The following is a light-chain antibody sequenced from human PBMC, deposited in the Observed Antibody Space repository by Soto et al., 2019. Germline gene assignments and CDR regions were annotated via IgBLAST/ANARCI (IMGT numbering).Light chain of an antibody. J-gene: IGKJ5*01. CDR1: QGTSSY. CDR2: GAS. V-gene: IGKV1-9*01. CDR3: QQLNAYPLT. Sequence: DIQLSQSPSFLSASVGDRVTITCRASQGTSSYLAWFQQKPGRAPKLLIYGASTLQSGVPARFSGSGSGTDFTLTISNLQPEDFATYYCQQLNAYPLTFGQGTRLEI.